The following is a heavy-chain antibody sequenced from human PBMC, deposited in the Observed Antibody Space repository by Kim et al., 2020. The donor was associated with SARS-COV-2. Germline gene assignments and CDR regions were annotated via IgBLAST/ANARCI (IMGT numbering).Heavy chain of an antibody. CDR2: IYSGGST. J-gene: IGHJ4*02. CDR3: ARRKTGSRGYYDS. V-gene: IGHV3-53*01. Sequence: GSLRLSCAASGFTVSSNYMSWVRQAPGKGLEWVSVIYSGGSTYYADSVKGRFTISRDNSKNTLYLQMNSLRAEDTAVYYCARRKTGSRGYYDSWGQGTLVTVSS. D-gene: IGHD3-22*01. CDR1: GFTVSSNY.